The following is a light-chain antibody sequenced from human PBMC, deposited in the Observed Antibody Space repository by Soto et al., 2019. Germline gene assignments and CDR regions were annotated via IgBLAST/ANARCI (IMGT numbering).Light chain of an antibody. CDR3: QQSYSTLIT. CDR1: QGISSY. CDR2: AAS. J-gene: IGKJ5*01. Sequence: IPFAHSSTSPSSSVLERVTLPWRASQGISSYLAWYQQKPGKAPKLLIYAASSLQSGVPSRFSGSGSGTDFTLTISSLQPEDFATYYCQQSYSTLITFGQGTRLEIK. V-gene: IGKV1-39*01.